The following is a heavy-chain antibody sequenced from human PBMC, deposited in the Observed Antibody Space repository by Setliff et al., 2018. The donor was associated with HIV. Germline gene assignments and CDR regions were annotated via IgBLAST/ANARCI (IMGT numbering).Heavy chain of an antibody. CDR2: VNNDGTDT. CDR3: AKRATATAPFDY. D-gene: IGHD2-15*01. V-gene: IGHV3-74*01. Sequence: HPAGSLRLSCVASGFTFNSYWMYWVRQAPGKGLVCVSRVNNDGTDTIYADSVKGRFTISRDNSRTTMYLQMNSLRAEDTAVYYCAKRATATAPFDYWGQGTLVTVSS. CDR1: GFTFNSYW. J-gene: IGHJ4*02.